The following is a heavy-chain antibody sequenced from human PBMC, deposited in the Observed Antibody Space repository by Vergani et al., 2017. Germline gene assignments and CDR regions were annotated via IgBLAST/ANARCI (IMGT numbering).Heavy chain of an antibody. D-gene: IGHD3-10*01. CDR1: GESFSSFY. Sequence: QVQLQQWGAGVVKPSGTLSLTCAVFGESFSSFYWSWIRQPPGKGLEWIGEINNDGHTSYNPSHESRVTVSSDTAKNQFSLNLMSVTAADTAVYYCAVRPRVNLVGGEIVTKRTFDYWSQGSLVTVSS. CDR3: AVRPRVNLVGGEIVTKRTFDY. CDR2: INNDGHT. J-gene: IGHJ4*02. V-gene: IGHV4-34*02.